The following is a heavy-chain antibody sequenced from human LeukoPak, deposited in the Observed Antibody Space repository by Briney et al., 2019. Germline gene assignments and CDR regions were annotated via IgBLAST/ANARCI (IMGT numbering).Heavy chain of an antibody. D-gene: IGHD2-2*01. Sequence: ASVKVSCKASGYTFTGYYMHWVRQAPGQGLEWMGWINPNSGGTNYAQKFQGRVTMTRDTSISTAYMELSRLRSDDTAVYYCARGPYCSSTSCLFSYYYGMDVWGQGTTVTVSS. CDR3: ARGPYCSSTSCLFSYYYGMDV. CDR1: GYTFTGYY. V-gene: IGHV1-2*02. CDR2: INPNSGGT. J-gene: IGHJ6*02.